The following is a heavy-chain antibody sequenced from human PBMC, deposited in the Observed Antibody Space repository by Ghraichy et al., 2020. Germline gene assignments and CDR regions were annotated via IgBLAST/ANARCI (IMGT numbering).Heavy chain of an antibody. D-gene: IGHD3-10*01. CDR2: IYYSGST. CDR3: VRHGRMRRDGSGSYPGMDWFDP. Sequence: SETLSLTCTVSGGSISSSSYYWGWIRQPPGKGLEWIGSIYYSGSTYYNPSLKSRVTISVDTSKNQFSLKLSSVTAADTAVYYCVRHGRMRRDGSGSYPGMDWFDPWGQGTLVTVSS. J-gene: IGHJ5*02. V-gene: IGHV4-39*01. CDR1: GGSISSSSYY.